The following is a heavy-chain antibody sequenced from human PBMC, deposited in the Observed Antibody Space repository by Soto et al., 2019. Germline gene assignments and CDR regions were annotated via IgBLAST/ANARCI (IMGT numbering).Heavy chain of an antibody. D-gene: IGHD3-16*01. V-gene: IGHV3-13*01. Sequence: EVQLVESGGDLVQPGGSLRLSCAASGFTFSSYDFHWVRQATGKGLEWVSGIGTAGDTYYAASVKGRFIMSRENAKNSFYLQMNSLRAGDTAVYYCTRGADGFDYWGQGTLVTVSS. CDR3: TRGADGFDY. CDR2: IGTAGDT. CDR1: GFTFSSYD. J-gene: IGHJ4*02.